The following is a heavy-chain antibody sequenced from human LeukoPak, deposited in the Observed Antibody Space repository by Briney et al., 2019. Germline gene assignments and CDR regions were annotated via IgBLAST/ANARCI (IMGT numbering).Heavy chain of an antibody. V-gene: IGHV3-66*01. CDR3: ARESRSYFDY. Sequence: GGSLRLSCAASGFTVSSNYMSWVRQAPGKGLEWASVIYSGGSTYYADSVKGRFTISRDNSKNTLYLQMNSLRAEDTAVYYCARESRSYFDYWGQGTLVTVSS. CDR1: GFTVSSNY. J-gene: IGHJ4*02. CDR2: IYSGGST.